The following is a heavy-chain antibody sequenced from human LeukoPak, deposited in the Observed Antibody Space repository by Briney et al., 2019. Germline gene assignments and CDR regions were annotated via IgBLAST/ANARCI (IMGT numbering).Heavy chain of an antibody. CDR3: ARLITAYGNFDY. D-gene: IGHD3-16*01. CDR1: GFTFSTYN. CDR2: ISSSGTYI. V-gene: IGHV3-21*01. J-gene: IGHJ4*02. Sequence: GGSLRLSCAASGFTFSTYNMNWVRQAPGKGLEWVSSISSSGTYIYYADSMRGRFTIPRDNAKNSLYLQMNSLRAEDTAVYYCARLITAYGNFDYWGQGALVTVSS.